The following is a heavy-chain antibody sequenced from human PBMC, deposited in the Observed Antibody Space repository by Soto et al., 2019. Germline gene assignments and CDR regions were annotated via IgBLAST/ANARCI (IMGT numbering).Heavy chain of an antibody. Sequence: WGSLRLCGAASRFTFPNGGMQWFRQSPGKGLEWMALISHDGTVKYYADSVKGRFTISRENFKKTLDLKMDSLRAEEMSVYYCAKQGEPRSPSRPYSWVQGT. CDR1: RFTFPNGG. V-gene: IGHV3-30*18. CDR2: ISHDGTVK. CDR3: AKQGEPRSPSRPYS. D-gene: IGHD3-16*01. J-gene: IGHJ4*02.